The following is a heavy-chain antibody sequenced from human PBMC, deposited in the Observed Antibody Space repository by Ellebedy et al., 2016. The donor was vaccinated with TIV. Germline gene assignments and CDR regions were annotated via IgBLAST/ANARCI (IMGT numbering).Heavy chain of an antibody. V-gene: IGHV4-4*07. Sequence: GSLRLSXSVSGDSISDCCWAWFRQPAGKGLEWIGRIYTSGSTNYNPSLNSRVTMSIDTSKNQFSLRLSSVTAADTAVYYCARRTNTGSYNYFNYWGQGTLVTVSS. D-gene: IGHD1-26*01. CDR1: GDSISDCC. CDR2: IYTSGST. J-gene: IGHJ4*02. CDR3: ARRTNTGSYNYFNY.